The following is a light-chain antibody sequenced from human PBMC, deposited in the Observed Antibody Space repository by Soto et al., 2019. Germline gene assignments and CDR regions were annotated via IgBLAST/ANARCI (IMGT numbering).Light chain of an antibody. CDR2: GAS. CDR3: QQYGSSPPWT. Sequence: EIGLTQSPGTLSLSPGERATLSCRASQSVSSSYLAWYQQKPGLAPRLLIYGASSRATGIPDRFSGSGSGTDFTLAISGLEPEDFAVYYCQQYGSSPPWTFGQGTKVEVK. J-gene: IGKJ1*01. CDR1: QSVSSSY. V-gene: IGKV3-20*01.